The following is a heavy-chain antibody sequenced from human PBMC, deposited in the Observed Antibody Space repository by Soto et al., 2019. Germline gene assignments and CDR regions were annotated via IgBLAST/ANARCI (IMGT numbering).Heavy chain of an antibody. J-gene: IGHJ4*02. V-gene: IGHV4-4*07. Sequence: WETLSLTCTVSGGSINSYWWSWIRQPAGKGLEWIGRVYSSGTTDYNPSLNSRATMSVETSKNQFSLKLSSVTAADTAVYYCARDIASYAYGEGYWGQGIQVTVSS. D-gene: IGHD2-21*01. CDR3: ARDIASYAYGEGY. CDR2: VYSSGTT. CDR1: GGSINSYW.